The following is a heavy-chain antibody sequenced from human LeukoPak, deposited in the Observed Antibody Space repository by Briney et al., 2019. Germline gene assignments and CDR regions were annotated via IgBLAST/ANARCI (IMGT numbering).Heavy chain of an antibody. CDR2: INHSGST. Sequence: SETLSLTCAVYGGSFSGYYWSWFRQPPGKGLEWIGEINHSGSTNYNPSLKSRVTISVDTSKNQFSLKLSSVTAADTAVYYCARGYSYFDYWGQGTLVTVSS. CDR3: ARGYSYFDY. D-gene: IGHD1-26*01. CDR1: GGSFSGYY. J-gene: IGHJ4*02. V-gene: IGHV4-34*01.